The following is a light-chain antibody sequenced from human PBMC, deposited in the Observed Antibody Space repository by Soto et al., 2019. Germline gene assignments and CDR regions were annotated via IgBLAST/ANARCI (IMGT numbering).Light chain of an antibody. Sequence: EIMMTQSPATLSVSPGETATLSCRASQTVSTNLAGYQQKRGQAPRLLICGASTRATGIPARFIGSGSGTDFTLTINSLQSEDFAVYYCQQYCKWVTFGPGTKVDIK. V-gene: IGKV3-15*01. CDR2: GAS. CDR1: QTVSTN. CDR3: QQYCKWVT. J-gene: IGKJ3*01.